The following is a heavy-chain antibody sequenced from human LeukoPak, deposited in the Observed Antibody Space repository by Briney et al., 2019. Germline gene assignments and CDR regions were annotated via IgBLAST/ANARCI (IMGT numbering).Heavy chain of an antibody. CDR1: GFTFSSYE. CDR2: ISSSGSTI. D-gene: IGHD6-13*01. Sequence: GGSLRLSCAASGFTFSSYEMNWVRQAPGKGLDWVSYISSSGSTIYYADSVKGRFTISRDNAKNSLYLQMNSLRAEDTAVYYCARVGSIAAAGTPDYWGQGTLVTVSS. CDR3: ARVGSIAAAGTPDY. J-gene: IGHJ4*02. V-gene: IGHV3-48*03.